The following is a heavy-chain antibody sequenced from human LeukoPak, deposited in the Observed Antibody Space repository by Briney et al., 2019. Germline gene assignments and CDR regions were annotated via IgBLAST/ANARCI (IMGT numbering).Heavy chain of an antibody. CDR2: ISGSGVNT. V-gene: IGHV3-23*01. CDR3: AKDYFNYGDNGPGHY. Sequence: GGSLRLSCAASGFTFSSYAMSWVRQAPGMGPEWVSTISGSGVNTYHADSVKGRFTISRDNSKNTLYLQMNSLRAEDTALYYCAKDYFNYGDNGPGHYWGQGTLVIVSS. J-gene: IGHJ4*02. CDR1: GFTFSSYA. D-gene: IGHD4-17*01.